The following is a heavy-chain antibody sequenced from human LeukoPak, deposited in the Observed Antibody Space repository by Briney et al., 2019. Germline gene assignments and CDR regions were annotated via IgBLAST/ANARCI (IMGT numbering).Heavy chain of an antibody. V-gene: IGHV1-69*13. CDR1: GGTFSSYA. Sequence: GASVKVSCKASGGTFSSYAFSWVRQAPGQGLEWMGGIIPIFGTANYAQKFQGRVTITADESTSTAYMELSSLRSEDTAVYYCARGYCSGGSCYIDYWGQGTLVTVSS. CDR3: ARGYCSGGSCYIDY. D-gene: IGHD2-15*01. J-gene: IGHJ4*02. CDR2: IIPIFGTA.